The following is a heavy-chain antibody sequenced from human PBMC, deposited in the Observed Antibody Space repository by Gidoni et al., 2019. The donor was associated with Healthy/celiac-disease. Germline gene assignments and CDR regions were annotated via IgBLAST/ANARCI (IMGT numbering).Heavy chain of an antibody. CDR2: IYYSGST. CDR1: GGSISSYY. Sequence: QVQLPESGPGLVKPSETLSLTCTVSGGSISSYYWSWIRQPPGKGLEWIGYIYYSGSTNYNPSLKSRVTISVDTSKNQFSLKLSSVTAADTAVYYCARALSGYGYGMDVWGQGTTVTVSS. V-gene: IGHV4-59*01. D-gene: IGHD5-12*01. J-gene: IGHJ6*02. CDR3: ARALSGYGYGMDV.